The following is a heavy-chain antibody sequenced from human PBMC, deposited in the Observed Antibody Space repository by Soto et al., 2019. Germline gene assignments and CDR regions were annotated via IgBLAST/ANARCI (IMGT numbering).Heavy chain of an antibody. V-gene: IGHV3-33*01. CDR3: ARGNFYDTAAYFSSYYFDS. Sequence: QVQLVESGGRVVQPGRSLRLSCGMSGFTFSHYVMNWVRQAPGRGLEWVALMWDDGSNKYYTDSVQCGFRISRDNSKGTLYLQMDSLRAEDTAVYYCARGNFYDTAAYFSSYYFDSWVQGTIVTVST. J-gene: IGHJ4*02. CDR2: MWDDGSNK. CDR1: GFTFSHYV. D-gene: IGHD3-22*01.